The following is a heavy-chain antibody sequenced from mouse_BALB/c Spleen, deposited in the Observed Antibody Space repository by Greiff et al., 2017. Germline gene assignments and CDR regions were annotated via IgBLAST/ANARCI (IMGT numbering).Heavy chain of an antibody. J-gene: IGHJ4*01. V-gene: IGHV5-6-5*01. Sequence: EVKLVESGGGLVKPGGSLKLSCAASGFTFSSYAMSWVRQTPEKRLEWVASISSGGSTYYPDSVKGRFTISRDNARNILYLQMSSLRSEDTAMYYCARGPRTLYAMDYWGQGTSVTVSS. CDR3: ARGPRTLYAMDY. CDR2: ISSGGST. CDR1: GFTFSSYA.